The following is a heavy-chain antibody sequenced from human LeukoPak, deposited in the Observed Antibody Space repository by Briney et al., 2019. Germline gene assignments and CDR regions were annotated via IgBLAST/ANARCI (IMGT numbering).Heavy chain of an antibody. D-gene: IGHD3-22*01. CDR3: ERERADDSGIQ. CDR2: IRSDGSNK. CDR1: GFTFSSYG. V-gene: IGHV3-30*02. Sequence: GGSLRLSSAGSGFTFSSYGMHWVRQAPGKGLEWMAFIRSDGSNKYYADSVKGRFTISRDNSKNTLYLQMNNLRAEDTAVYFCERERADDSGIQWGQGTLVTVSS. J-gene: IGHJ4*02.